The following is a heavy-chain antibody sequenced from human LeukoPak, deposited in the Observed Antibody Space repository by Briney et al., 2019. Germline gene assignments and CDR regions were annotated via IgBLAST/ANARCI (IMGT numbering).Heavy chain of an antibody. CDR1: GGSISSRPYC. D-gene: IGHD2-2*01. V-gene: IGHV4-39*01. CDR2: FFYSGST. CDR3: ASRPIVVVPAAHYDY. Sequence: SETLSLTCTVSGGSISSRPYCWGWIRQPPGKGLGWLGSFFYSGSTNYKPSLKSRVTISVDTSKNQFSLKLSSVTAADTAVYYCASRPIVVVPAAHYDYWGQGTLVTVSS. J-gene: IGHJ4*02.